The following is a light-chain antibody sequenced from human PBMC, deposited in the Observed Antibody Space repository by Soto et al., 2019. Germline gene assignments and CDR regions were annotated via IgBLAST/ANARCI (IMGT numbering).Light chain of an antibody. CDR1: QSVSSSY. J-gene: IGKJ1*01. CDR3: QQYGSSPRT. Sequence: EIVLTQSPGTLSLSPGERATLSCRASQSVSSSYLAWYQQTPGQAPRLLIYAASSRATGIPDRFSGSGSGTDFTLIISRLEPEDFAVYYCQQYGSSPRTFGQGTKVEIK. V-gene: IGKV3-20*01. CDR2: AAS.